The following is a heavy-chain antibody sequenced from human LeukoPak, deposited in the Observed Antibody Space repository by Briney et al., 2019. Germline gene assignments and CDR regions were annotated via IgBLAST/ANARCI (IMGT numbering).Heavy chain of an antibody. D-gene: IGHD1-26*01. J-gene: IGHJ4*02. V-gene: IGHV3-48*03. CDR3: ARDVVGATRLADY. CDR1: GFSFSTSG. CDR2: IDNSASVI. Sequence: GGSLRLSCAASGFSFSTSGMNWVRQAPGKGLEWVSFIDNSASVIYYADAVKGRVAISRDNAKSALYLQMNSLRAEDTALYYCARDVVGATRLADYWGQGTLVTVSS.